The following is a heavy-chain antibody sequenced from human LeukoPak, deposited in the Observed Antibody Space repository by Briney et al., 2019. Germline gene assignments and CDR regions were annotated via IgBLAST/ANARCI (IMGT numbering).Heavy chain of an antibody. J-gene: IGHJ6*02. Sequence: GGSLRLSCAASGFTFSNYWMTWVRQAPGKGLEWVANINRDGSERYYVDSVKGRFTIPRDDAKSSLYLQMNSLRAEDTAVYYCARRNAMDVWGQGTTVIVFS. V-gene: IGHV3-7*03. CDR2: INRDGSER. CDR1: GFTFSNYW. CDR3: ARRNAMDV.